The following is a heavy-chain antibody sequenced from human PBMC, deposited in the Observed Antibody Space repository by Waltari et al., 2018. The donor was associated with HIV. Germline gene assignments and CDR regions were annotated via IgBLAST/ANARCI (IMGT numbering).Heavy chain of an antibody. V-gene: IGHV4-39*01. CDR1: GGSISSSSSY. Sequence: QLHLQESGPGLVKPSETLSLTCNVSGGSISSSSSYWGWIRQPPGKGLEWIGSIYNSGSTYYNPSLKSRVNISVDTSKNQFSLRLTSVTAADTSLYYCARLTYTSSWSNYFDYWGQGTPVTVSS. CDR3: ARLTYTSSWSNYFDY. D-gene: IGHD6-13*01. CDR2: IYNSGST. J-gene: IGHJ4*02.